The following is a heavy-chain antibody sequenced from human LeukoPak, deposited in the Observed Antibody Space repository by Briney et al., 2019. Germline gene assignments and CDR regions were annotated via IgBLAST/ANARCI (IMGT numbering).Heavy chain of an antibody. D-gene: IGHD1-1*01. CDR2: INQDGSEK. CDR3: ASRRYRYYFDS. CDR1: GFTFSTYW. J-gene: IGHJ4*02. Sequence: GGSLRLSCEASGFTFSTYWMSWVRQAPGKGLEWVANINQDGSEKYYVDSVKGRFTISRDNAKNSLYLQLNSLRVEDTAVNYCASRRYRYYFDSWGQGALVTVSS. V-gene: IGHV3-7*01.